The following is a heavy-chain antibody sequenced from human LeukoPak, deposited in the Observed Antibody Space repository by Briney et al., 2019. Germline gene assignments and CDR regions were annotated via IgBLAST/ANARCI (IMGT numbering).Heavy chain of an antibody. V-gene: IGHV1-3*01. D-gene: IGHD5-12*01. CDR2: INAGNGNT. CDR3: AREAEYSGYDSGYDY. CDR1: GYTFTSYA. Sequence: ASVKVSCKASGYTFTSYAMHWVRQAPGQRLEWMGWINAGNGNTKYSQKFQGRVTITRDTSASTAYMELSSLRSEDTAVYYCAREAEYSGYDSGYDYWGQGTLVTVSS. J-gene: IGHJ4*02.